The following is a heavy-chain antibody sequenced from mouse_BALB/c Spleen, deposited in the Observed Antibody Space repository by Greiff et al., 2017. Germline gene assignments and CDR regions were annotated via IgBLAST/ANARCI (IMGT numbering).Heavy chain of an antibody. CDR2: IDTSDSYT. V-gene: IGHV1-69*01. CDR3: AKDSSGYPFAY. CDR1: GYTFTDYW. Sequence: QVQLKQPGAELVMPGASVKMSCKASGYTFTDYWMHWVKQRPGQGLEWIGAIDTSDSYTSYNQKFKGKATLTVDESSSTAYMQLSSLTSEDSAVYYCAKDSSGYPFAYWGQGTLVTVSA. J-gene: IGHJ3*01. D-gene: IGHD3-2*01.